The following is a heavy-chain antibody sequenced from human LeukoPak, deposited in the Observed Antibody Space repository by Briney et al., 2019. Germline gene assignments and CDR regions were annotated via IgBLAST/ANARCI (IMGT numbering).Heavy chain of an antibody. D-gene: IGHD3-22*01. CDR2: IYSGGST. CDR3: DSRGYYYRGYFDY. V-gene: IGHV3-66*01. J-gene: IGHJ4*02. Sequence: PGGSLRLSCAASGFTVSSNYMSWVRQAPGKGLEWVSVIYSGGSTYYADSVKGRFTISRDNSKNTLYLQMNSLRAEDTAVYYCDSRGYYYRGYFDYWGQGTLVTVSS. CDR1: GFTVSSNY.